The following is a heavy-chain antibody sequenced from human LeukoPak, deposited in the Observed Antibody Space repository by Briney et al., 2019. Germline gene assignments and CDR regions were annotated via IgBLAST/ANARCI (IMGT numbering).Heavy chain of an antibody. J-gene: IGHJ3*02. CDR3: ARHLERITMIVVLMVDAFGI. CDR2: IDYRGST. V-gene: IGHV4-39*01. CDR1: GGSISRSNYY. D-gene: IGHD3-22*01. Sequence: SETLSLTCTVSGGSISRSNYYWGWLRQPPGKGLEWIASIDYRGSTYYNPSLQSRVSISADTSKNEVSVTLSSVTADDTAVYYCARHLERITMIVVLMVDAFGIWGQGTMVTVSS.